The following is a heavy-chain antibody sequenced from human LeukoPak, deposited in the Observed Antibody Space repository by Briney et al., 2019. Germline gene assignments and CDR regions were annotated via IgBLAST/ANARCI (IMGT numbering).Heavy chain of an antibody. J-gene: IGHJ1*01. CDR3: AGYLQY. Sequence: PGGSLRLSCAASGFTFRSYSMNWVRQAPGQGLEWVSYISSGSSTIYYADSVKGRFTISRDNAKNSLYLQMSSLRDEDTAVYYCAGYLQYWGQGTLVTVSS. CDR1: GFTFRSYS. V-gene: IGHV3-48*02. CDR2: ISSGSSTI.